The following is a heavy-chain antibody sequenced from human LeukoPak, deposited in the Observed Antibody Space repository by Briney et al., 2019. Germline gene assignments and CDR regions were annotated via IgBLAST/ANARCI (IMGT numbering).Heavy chain of an antibody. CDR3: ARASVLRFLEWPFAPDAFDI. D-gene: IGHD3-3*01. V-gene: IGHV4-39*01. CDR1: GGSISSDSHY. CDR2: IYYSGST. J-gene: IGHJ3*02. Sequence: SETLSLTCTVSGGSISSDSHYWAWIRQPTGKGLEWIGSIYYSGSTYHNPSLKSRVTISVDTSKNQFSLKLSSVTAADTALYYCARASVLRFLEWPFAPDAFDIWGQGTMVTVSS.